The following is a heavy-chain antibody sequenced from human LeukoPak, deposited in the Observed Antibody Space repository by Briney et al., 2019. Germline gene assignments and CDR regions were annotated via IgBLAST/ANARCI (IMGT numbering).Heavy chain of an antibody. V-gene: IGHV3-48*04. CDR3: AKDILAAGLFFDY. J-gene: IGHJ4*02. D-gene: IGHD6-13*01. CDR1: GFTFSSYS. CDR2: ISSSSSTI. Sequence: PGGSLRLSCAASGFTFSSYSMNWVRQAPGKGLEWVSYISSSSSTIYYADSVKGRFTISRDNAKNSLFLQMNSLRAEDTAVYYCAKDILAAGLFFDYWGQGVLVTVSS.